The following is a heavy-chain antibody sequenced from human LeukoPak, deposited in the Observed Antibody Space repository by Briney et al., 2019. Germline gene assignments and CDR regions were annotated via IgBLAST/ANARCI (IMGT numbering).Heavy chain of an antibody. D-gene: IGHD3-3*01. Sequence: SETLSLTCTVSGGSISSYYWSWIRQPAGKGLEWIGRIYTSGSTNYNPSLKSRVTMSVDTSKNQFSLKLSSVTAADTAVYYCAREVFGVVIDYYYYMDVWGKGTTVTVSS. CDR2: IYTSGST. J-gene: IGHJ6*03. V-gene: IGHV4-4*07. CDR3: AREVFGVVIDYYYYMDV. CDR1: GGSISSYY.